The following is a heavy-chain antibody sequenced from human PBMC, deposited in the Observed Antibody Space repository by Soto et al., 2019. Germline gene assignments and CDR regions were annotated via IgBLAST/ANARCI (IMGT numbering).Heavy chain of an antibody. CDR3: ARDAGFGEFPPAYDY. CDR2: ISSSSSYI. D-gene: IGHD3-10*01. J-gene: IGHJ4*02. Sequence: EVQLVESGGGLVKPGGSLRLSCAASGFTFSSYSMNWVRQAPGKGLEWVSSISSSSSYIYHADSVKGRFTISRDNAKNSLYLQMNSLRAEDTAVYYCARDAGFGEFPPAYDYWGQGTLVTVSS. V-gene: IGHV3-21*01. CDR1: GFTFSSYS.